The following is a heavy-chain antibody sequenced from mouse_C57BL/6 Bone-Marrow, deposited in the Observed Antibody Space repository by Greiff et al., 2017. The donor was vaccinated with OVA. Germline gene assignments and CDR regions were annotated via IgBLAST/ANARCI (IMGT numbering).Heavy chain of an antibody. CDR3: VRPAMDY. CDR1: GFSFNTYA. V-gene: IGHV10-1*01. Sequence: EVQVVESGGGLVQPKGSLKLSCAASGFSFNTYAMNWVRQAPGKGLEWIARIRSKSNNYATYYADSVKDRFTISRDDSESMLYLQMNNLKTEDTAMYYCVRPAMDYWGQGTSVTFSS. CDR2: IRSKSNNYAT. J-gene: IGHJ4*01.